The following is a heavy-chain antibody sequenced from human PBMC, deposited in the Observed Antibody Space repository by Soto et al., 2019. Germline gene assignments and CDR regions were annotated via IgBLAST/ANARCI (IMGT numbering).Heavy chain of an antibody. Sequence: SETLSLTCTVSGVSISSSSYYWGWNRQTPGKGLEWIGTIYFSGKTYYNPSLKSRLTISVDRSKNQFALNLTSVTAAEKAVYYCARHGSYWGTGTLVTVSS. CDR3: ARHGSY. V-gene: IGHV4-39*01. CDR2: IYFSGKT. J-gene: IGHJ4*02. CDR1: GVSISSSSYY.